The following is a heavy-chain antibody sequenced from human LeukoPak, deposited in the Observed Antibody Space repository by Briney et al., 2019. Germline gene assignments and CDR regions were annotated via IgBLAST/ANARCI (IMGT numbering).Heavy chain of an antibody. CDR1: GGSISSGNYY. CDR2: IYTSGST. CDR3: ARHTSGSYANFDY. J-gene: IGHJ4*02. V-gene: IGHV4-61*02. Sequence: PSQTLSLTCTVSGGSISSGNYYWNWIRQPAGKGLEWIGRIYTSGSTNYNPSLKSRVTISVDTSKNQFSLKLSSVTAADTAVYYCARHTSGSYANFDYWGQGTLVTVSS. D-gene: IGHD3-10*01.